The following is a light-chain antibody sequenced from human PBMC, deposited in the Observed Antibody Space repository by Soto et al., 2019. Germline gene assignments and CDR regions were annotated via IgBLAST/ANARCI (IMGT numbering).Light chain of an antibody. CDR3: ETWDSNTRV. J-gene: IGLJ3*02. CDR2: LEGSGSY. CDR1: SGHSSYI. V-gene: IGLV4-60*02. Sequence: QPVLTQSSSASASLGSSVKLTCTLSSGHSSYIIAWHQQQPGKAPRYLMKLEGSGSYNKGSGVPDRFSGYSSGADRYLTISNLQLEDEADYYCETWDSNTRVFGGGPKLTVL.